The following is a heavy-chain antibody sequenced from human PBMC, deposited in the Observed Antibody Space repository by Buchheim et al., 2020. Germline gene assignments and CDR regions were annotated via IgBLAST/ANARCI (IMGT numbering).Heavy chain of an antibody. CDR3: ATALVAGNYYYYGMDV. V-gene: IGHV3-48*04. CDR1: GFTFSSYS. Sequence: EVQLVESGGGLVQPGGSLRLSCAASGFTFSSYSMSWVRQAPGKGLEWVSYISSSSSTIYYADSVKGRFTISRDNAKNSLYLQMNSLRAEDTAAYYCATALVAGNYYYYGMDVWGQGTT. J-gene: IGHJ6*02. D-gene: IGHD6-19*01. CDR2: ISSSSSTI.